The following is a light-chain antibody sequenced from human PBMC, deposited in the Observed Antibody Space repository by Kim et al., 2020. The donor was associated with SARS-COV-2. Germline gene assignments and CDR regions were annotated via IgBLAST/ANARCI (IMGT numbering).Light chain of an antibody. CDR1: SSDVGGYND. J-gene: IGLJ2*01. CDR2: DVS. V-gene: IGLV2-14*01. CDR3: SSYTSSSNS. Sequence: QSALTQPASVSGSPGQSITISCTGTSSDVGGYNDVSWYQQHPGKAPKLMIYDVSKRPSGVSNRFSGSKSGNTSSLTISGLQAEDEADYSCSSYTSSSNSFGGGTQLTVL.